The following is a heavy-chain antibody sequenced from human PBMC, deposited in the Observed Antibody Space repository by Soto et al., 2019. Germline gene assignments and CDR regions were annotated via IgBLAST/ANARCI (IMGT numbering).Heavy chain of an antibody. V-gene: IGHV3-23*01. D-gene: IGHD3-10*01. J-gene: IGHJ4*02. CDR1: GFTFSSYA. Sequence: RGSLRLSCAASGFTFSSYAMSWVRQAPGKGLEWVSAISGSGGSTYYADSVKGRFTISRDNSKNTLYLQMNSLRAEDTAVYYCAKDLRGSVGSYSDYWGQGTLVTVSS. CDR2: ISGSGGST. CDR3: AKDLRGSVGSYSDY.